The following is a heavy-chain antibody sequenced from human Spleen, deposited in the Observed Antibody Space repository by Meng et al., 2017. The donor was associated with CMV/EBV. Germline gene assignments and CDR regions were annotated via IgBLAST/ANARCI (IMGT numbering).Heavy chain of an antibody. CDR3: ARFVGAAVRGGYGMDV. CDR1: GGSISSYY. D-gene: IGHD3-10*01. Sequence: SETLSLTCTVSGGSISSYYWSWIRQPPGKGLEWIGYIYYSGSTNYNPSLKSRVTISVDTSKNQFSLKLSSVTAADTAAYYCARFVGAAVRGGYGMDVWGQGTTVTVSS. CDR2: IYYSGST. J-gene: IGHJ6*02. V-gene: IGHV4-59*01.